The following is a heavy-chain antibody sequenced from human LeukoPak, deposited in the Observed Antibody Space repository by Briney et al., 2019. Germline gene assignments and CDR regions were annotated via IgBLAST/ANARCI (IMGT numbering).Heavy chain of an antibody. CDR3: ARHEYSGSYYGLSWFDP. Sequence: SETLSLTCTVSGVSMTNYYWSWIRQPPGKGLEWIGCVSDSGKTNYNPSLRSRVTTSVDTSKNQFSLKLSSVTAADTAVYYCARHEYSGSYYGLSWFDPWGQGTLVTVSS. CDR1: GVSMTNYY. CDR2: VSDSGKT. J-gene: IGHJ5*02. D-gene: IGHD1-26*01. V-gene: IGHV4-59*08.